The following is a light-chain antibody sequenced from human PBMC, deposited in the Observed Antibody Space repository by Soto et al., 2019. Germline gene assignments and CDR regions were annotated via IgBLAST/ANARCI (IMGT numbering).Light chain of an antibody. CDR2: DAT. J-gene: IGKJ1*01. CDR1: QSISSW. V-gene: IGKV1-5*01. Sequence: DIQMTQSPSTPSASVGDRVTITCRASQSISSWLAWYKQKPGKAPKLLIYDATSMESGVPSRFSGRGTGKEFTFTISSLQPDDFATYYCQQYNSYPWTFGQGTKVDIK. CDR3: QQYNSYPWT.